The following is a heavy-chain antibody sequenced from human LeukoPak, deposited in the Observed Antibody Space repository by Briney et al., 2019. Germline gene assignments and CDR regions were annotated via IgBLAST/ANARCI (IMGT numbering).Heavy chain of an antibody. D-gene: IGHD2-2*01. CDR1: GGSFSGYY. Sequence: SETLSLTCAVYGGSFSGYYWNWVRQPPEKGLEWIGEINHSGSTNYNSSLESRVTISLDTSKNQFSLKLSSVTAADTAVYFCTRGLLVPAATRYWYFDLWGRGTLVTVSS. V-gene: IGHV4-34*01. CDR2: INHSGST. CDR3: TRGLLVPAATRYWYFDL. J-gene: IGHJ2*01.